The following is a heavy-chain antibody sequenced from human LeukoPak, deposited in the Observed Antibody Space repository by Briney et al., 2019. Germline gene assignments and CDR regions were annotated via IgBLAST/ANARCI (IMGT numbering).Heavy chain of an antibody. Sequence: GGSLRLSCVVSGFTFSSYDMSWVRQAPGKGLEWVSGISASGGYTYYADSVRGRFTVSRDSSKNTLYLQLNSLRAEDTAVYSCAKEAGSGWSYFDCWGQGTLVTVSS. V-gene: IGHV3-23*01. D-gene: IGHD6-19*01. J-gene: IGHJ4*02. CDR1: GFTFSSYD. CDR2: ISASGGYT. CDR3: AKEAGSGWSYFDC.